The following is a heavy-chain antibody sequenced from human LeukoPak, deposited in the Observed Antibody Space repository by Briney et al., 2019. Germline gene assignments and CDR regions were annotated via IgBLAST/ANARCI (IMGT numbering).Heavy chain of an antibody. D-gene: IGHD5-18*01. Sequence: PSQTLSLTCAVSGGSFSSGGYSWSWIRQPPGKGLERIGYIYHSGSTYYNPSLKSRVTISVDRSKNQFSLKLSSVTAADTAVYYCARGVGYSYGIFDLWGRGTLVTVSS. J-gene: IGHJ2*01. CDR1: GGSFSSGGYS. CDR3: ARGVGYSYGIFDL. V-gene: IGHV4-30-2*01. CDR2: IYHSGST.